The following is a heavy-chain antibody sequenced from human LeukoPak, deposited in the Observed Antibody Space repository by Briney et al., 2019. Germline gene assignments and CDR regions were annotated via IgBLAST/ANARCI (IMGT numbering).Heavy chain of an antibody. J-gene: IGHJ3*02. CDR1: GGSISSSS. CDR2: ISSSSSTI. D-gene: IGHD4-11*01. V-gene: IGHV3-48*01. CDR3: ARVSPVI. Sequence: ETLSLTCTVSGGSISSSSYYWGWIRQPPGKGLEWVSYISSSSSTIYYADSVKGRFTISRDNSKNTLYLQMNSLRAEDTAVYYCARVSPVIWGQGTMVTVSS.